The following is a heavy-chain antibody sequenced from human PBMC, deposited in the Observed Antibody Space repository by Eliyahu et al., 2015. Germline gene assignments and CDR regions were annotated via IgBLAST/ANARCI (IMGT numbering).Heavy chain of an antibody. CDR2: XSXDGTKT. V-gene: IGHV3-30*04. D-gene: IGHD6-19*01. CDR1: RCSFTTNA. CDR3: ARAHSTGWYGDYYFYYGMDV. Sequence: RCSFTTNAFHWVXQAPGKRLXWVAVXSXDGTKTXNXXSMKGRVTMSRDNSKNMVYLQMDSLTSQDTAVYYCARAHSTGWYGDYYFYYGMDVWGQGTTVTVSS. J-gene: IGHJ6*02.